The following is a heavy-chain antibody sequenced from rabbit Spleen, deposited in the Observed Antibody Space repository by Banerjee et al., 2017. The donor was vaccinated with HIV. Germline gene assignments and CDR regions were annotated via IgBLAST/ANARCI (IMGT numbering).Heavy chain of an antibody. J-gene: IGHJ4*01. Sequence: QSLEESGGGLVQPEGSLTLTCTTSGFSFSNNDYICWVRQAPEKGLEWIACTAAGRAVYASWAKGRFTFSKTSSTTVTLQMTSLTAADTATYFCARDLTDVIGWNFGWWAPGTLVTVS. CDR2: TAAGRA. D-gene: IGHD4-1*01. CDR1: GFSFSNNDY. CDR3: ARDLTDVIGWNFGW. V-gene: IGHV1S40*01.